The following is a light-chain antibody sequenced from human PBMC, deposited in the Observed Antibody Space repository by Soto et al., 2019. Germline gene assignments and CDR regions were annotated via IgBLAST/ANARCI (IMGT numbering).Light chain of an antibody. Sequence: EIVLTQAPGTLSFSPGERATLSCRASQSVSSSYLAWYQQKPGQDPWLLIYGASSTATGIPDRFSGSGSGTDFTLTISRLEPEGFAVYYCKQDWSSPWTFSQGTKV. CDR3: KQDWSSPWT. CDR2: GAS. CDR1: QSVSSSY. J-gene: IGKJ1*01. V-gene: IGKV3-20*01.